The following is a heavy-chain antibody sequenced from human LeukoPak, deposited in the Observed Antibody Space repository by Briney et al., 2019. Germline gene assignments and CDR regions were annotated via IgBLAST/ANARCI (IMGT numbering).Heavy chain of an antibody. J-gene: IGHJ4*02. V-gene: IGHV3-30-3*01. D-gene: IGHD2-2*01. CDR3: ARDGGSTSPYFDY. CDR2: ISYDGSNK. Sequence: PGGSLRPSCAASGFTFSSYAMHWVRQAPGKGLEWVAVISYDGSNKYYADSVKGRFTISRDNSKNTLYLQMNSLRAEDTAVYYCARDGGSTSPYFDYWGQGTLVTVSS. CDR1: GFTFSSYA.